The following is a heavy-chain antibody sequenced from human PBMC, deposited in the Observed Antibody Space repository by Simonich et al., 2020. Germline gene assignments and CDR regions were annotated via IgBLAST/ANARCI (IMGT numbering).Heavy chain of an antibody. CDR3: ARQLNDFDI. V-gene: IGHV5-51*01. J-gene: IGHJ3*02. CDR1: GYSFTSYW. Sequence: EVQLVQSGAEVKKPGESMTISCKGSGYSFTSYWIGWVRQMPGKGLEWMRIIYPVDSDTSDSPSFQGQVTISADKSISTAYLQWSSLKASDTAMYYCARQLNDFDIWGQGTMVTVSS. CDR2: IYPVDSDT. D-gene: IGHD1-1*01.